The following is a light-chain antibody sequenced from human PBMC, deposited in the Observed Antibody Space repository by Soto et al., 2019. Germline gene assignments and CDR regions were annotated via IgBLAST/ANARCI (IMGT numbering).Light chain of an antibody. CDR3: QQRRSWPWT. J-gene: IGKJ1*01. V-gene: IGKV3-11*01. CDR1: QSVSTY. CDR2: DAS. Sequence: EIVLTQSPVTLSLSPGERATLSCRASQSVSTYIAWYQQKHGQAPSLFIYDASNRATDIPARFSGSGSGTDFTLTSSSLEPEDVAVYYCQQRRSWPWTFGQGTKVEI.